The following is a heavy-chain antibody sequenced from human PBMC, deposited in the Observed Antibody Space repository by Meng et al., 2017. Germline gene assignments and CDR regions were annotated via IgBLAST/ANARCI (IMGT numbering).Heavy chain of an antibody. CDR2: IYHSGST. J-gene: IGHJ2*01. CDR1: GGSFSSYY. D-gene: IGHD4-17*01. V-gene: IGHV4-4*07. Sequence: QGALAESGPGWVQPSETLFLTCAVSGGSFSSYYWSWIRQPAGKGLEWIGRIYHSGSTNYNPSLKSRVTMSVDTSKNQFSLKLSSVTAADTAVYYCAGDYGDYRDWYFDLWGRGTLVTVSS. CDR3: AGDYGDYRDWYFDL.